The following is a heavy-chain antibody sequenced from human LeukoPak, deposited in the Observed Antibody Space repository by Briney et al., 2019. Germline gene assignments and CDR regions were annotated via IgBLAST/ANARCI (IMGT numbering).Heavy chain of an antibody. D-gene: IGHD2-2*01. CDR1: GFTFSSYG. Sequence: SGGSLRLSCAASGFTFSSYGMHWVRQAPGKGLEWVAVISYDGSNKYYADSVKGRFTISRDNSKNTLYLQMNSPRAEDTAVYYCAKDKDVVVPAAMEFDYWGQGTLVTVSS. CDR3: AKDKDVVVPAAMEFDY. J-gene: IGHJ4*02. V-gene: IGHV3-30*18. CDR2: ISYDGSNK.